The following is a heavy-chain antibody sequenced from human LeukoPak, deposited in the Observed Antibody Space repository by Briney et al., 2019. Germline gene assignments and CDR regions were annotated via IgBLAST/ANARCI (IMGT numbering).Heavy chain of an antibody. Sequence: GGSLRLSCAASGFTFSSYGMTWVRQAPGRGLEWVSYISSSSSTIYYADSVKGRFIISRDNAKNSLYLQMNSLRAEDTAVYYCARDRYPTKWGQGTLVTVSS. CDR1: GFTFSSYG. CDR3: ARDRYPTK. CDR2: ISSSSSTI. D-gene: IGHD1-1*01. V-gene: IGHV3-48*01. J-gene: IGHJ4*02.